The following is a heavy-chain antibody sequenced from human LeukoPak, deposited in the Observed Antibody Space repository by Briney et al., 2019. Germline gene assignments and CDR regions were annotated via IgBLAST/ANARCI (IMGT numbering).Heavy chain of an antibody. V-gene: IGHV1-69*13. D-gene: IGHD3-22*01. CDR2: IIPIFGTG. Sequence: GASVKVSCKASGYTFTNFGISWVRQAPGQGLEWMGGIIPIFGTGNYAQKFQGRVTITADESTSTAYMELSSLRSEDTAVYYCARGLGDSSGYYYSDYWGQGTLVTVSS. J-gene: IGHJ4*02. CDR1: GYTFTNFG. CDR3: ARGLGDSSGYYYSDY.